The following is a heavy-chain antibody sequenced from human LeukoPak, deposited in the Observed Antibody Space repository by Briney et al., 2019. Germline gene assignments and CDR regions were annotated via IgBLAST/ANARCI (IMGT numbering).Heavy chain of an antibody. CDR1: GYTFTGYY. CDR3: ANTYCSGGSCYG. CDR2: INPNSGGT. Sequence: VASVTVSCKASGYTFTGYYMHWVRQAPGQGLEWMGWINPNSGGTNYAQKFQGRVTMTRDTSISTAYMELSRLRSDDTAVYYCANTYCSGGSCYGWGQGTLVTVSS. J-gene: IGHJ4*02. V-gene: IGHV1-2*02. D-gene: IGHD2-15*01.